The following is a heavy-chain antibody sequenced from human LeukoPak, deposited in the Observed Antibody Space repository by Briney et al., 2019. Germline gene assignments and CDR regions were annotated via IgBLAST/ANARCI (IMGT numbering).Heavy chain of an antibody. CDR2: INHSGST. CDR1: GGSFSGYY. CDR3: ARGEGRTTMVRGVIIPGGSFDY. Sequence: SETLSLTCAVYGGSFSGYYWSWIRQPPGKGLEWIGEINHSGSTNYNPSLKSRVTISVDTSKNQFSLKLSSVTAADTAVYYCARGEGRTTMVRGVIIPGGSFDYWGQGTLVTVSS. D-gene: IGHD3-10*01. J-gene: IGHJ4*02. V-gene: IGHV4-34*01.